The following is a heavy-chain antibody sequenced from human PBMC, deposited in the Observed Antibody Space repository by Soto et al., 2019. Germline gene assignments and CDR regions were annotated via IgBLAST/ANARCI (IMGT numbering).Heavy chain of an antibody. V-gene: IGHV4-34*01. Sequence: ETLSLTCAVYGGSFSGYYWSWIRQPPGKGLEWIGEINHSGSTNYNPSLKSRVTISVDTSKNQFSLKLSSVTAADTAVYYCARGQSITGDLGYFDYWGQGTLVTVSS. D-gene: IGHD7-27*01. CDR2: INHSGST. J-gene: IGHJ4*02. CDR3: ARGQSITGDLGYFDY. CDR1: GGSFSGYY.